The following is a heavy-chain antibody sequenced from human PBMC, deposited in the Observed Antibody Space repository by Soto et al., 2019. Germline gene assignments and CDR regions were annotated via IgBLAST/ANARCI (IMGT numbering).Heavy chain of an antibody. CDR3: AKEAAAASTIGNSFDY. Sequence: ASVKVSCKASGYTFTNYYMHWMRQAPGQGLEWMGIIKPSDGSANYAQKFQGRVTMTRDTSTSTVYMELSSLRSEDTALYYCAKEAAAASTIGNSFDYWGQGTLVTVSS. V-gene: IGHV1-46*01. J-gene: IGHJ4*02. CDR2: IKPSDGSA. D-gene: IGHD6-25*01. CDR1: GYTFTNYY.